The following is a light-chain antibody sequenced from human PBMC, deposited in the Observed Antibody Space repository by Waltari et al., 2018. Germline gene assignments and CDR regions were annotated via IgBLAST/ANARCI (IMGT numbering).Light chain of an antibody. J-gene: IGKJ1*01. V-gene: IGKV3-20*01. CDR1: QSLSSSY. CDR3: QQFGSSPRGT. Sequence: IVLTQSPGTLSLSPGDTGTLSCRASQSLSSSYLAWYQQRPGQAPRLLIYGSSNRATGIPDRFSGSGSGTHFTLIISGLEPEDSAVYYCQQFGSSPRGTFGQGTKVEIK. CDR2: GSS.